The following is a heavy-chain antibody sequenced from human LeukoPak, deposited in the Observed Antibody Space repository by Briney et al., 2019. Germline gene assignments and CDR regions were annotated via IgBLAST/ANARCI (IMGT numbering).Heavy chain of an antibody. Sequence: GGSLRLSCAASGFTFSTYGMHWVRQAPGKGLEWVAVISYDGSNKYYADSVKGRFTIPRDNSKNTLYLQMNSLRAEDTAVYYCAREVVVAAMYYYYYYMDVWGKGTTVTVSS. J-gene: IGHJ6*03. CDR3: AREVVVAAMYYYYYYMDV. V-gene: IGHV3-30*19. CDR2: ISYDGSNK. CDR1: GFTFSTYG. D-gene: IGHD2-15*01.